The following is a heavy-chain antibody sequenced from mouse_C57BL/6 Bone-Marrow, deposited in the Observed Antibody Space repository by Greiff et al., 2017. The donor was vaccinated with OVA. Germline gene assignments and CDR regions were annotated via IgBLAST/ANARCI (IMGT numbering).Heavy chain of an antibody. CDR1: GYTFISYW. CDR2: IYPGNSDT. CDR3: TRVGSSHYAMDY. J-gene: IGHJ4*01. D-gene: IGHD1-1*01. V-gene: IGHV1-5*01. Sequence: EVQLQQSGTVLARPGASVKMSCKTSGYTFISYWMHWVKQRPGQGLEWIGAIYPGNSDTRYNQKFKGKAKLTAVTSASTAYMELSSLTNEDSAVYYCTRVGSSHYAMDYWGQGTSVTVSA.